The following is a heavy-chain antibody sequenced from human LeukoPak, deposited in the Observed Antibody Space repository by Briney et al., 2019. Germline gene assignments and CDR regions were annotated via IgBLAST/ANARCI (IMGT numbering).Heavy chain of an antibody. D-gene: IGHD5-18*01. CDR3: AKEGYSYGWDYYYYYMDV. CDR1: GFTFSSYS. J-gene: IGHJ6*03. V-gene: IGHV3-23*01. Sequence: PGGSLRLSCAASGFTFSSYSMSWVRQAPGKGLEWVPAISGSGGSTYYADSVKGRFTISRDNSKNTLYLQMNSLRAEDTAVYYCAKEGYSYGWDYYYYYMDVWGKGTTVTVSS. CDR2: ISGSGGST.